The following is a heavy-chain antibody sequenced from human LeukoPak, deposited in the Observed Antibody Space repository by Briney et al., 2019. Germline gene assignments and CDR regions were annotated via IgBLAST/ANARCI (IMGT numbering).Heavy chain of an antibody. V-gene: IGHV3-23*01. CDR3: ARDQYYAFDY. J-gene: IGHJ4*02. CDR1: GFTFSSYA. CDR2: IRGKGVST. Sequence: PGGSLTLSCAASGFTFSSYAMGWVRQAPGKGLEWVSSIRGKGVSTSFADSVKGRFTISRDNAKNSLYLQMNSLRAEDTAVYYCARDQYYAFDYWGQGALVTVSS. D-gene: IGHD3-3*01.